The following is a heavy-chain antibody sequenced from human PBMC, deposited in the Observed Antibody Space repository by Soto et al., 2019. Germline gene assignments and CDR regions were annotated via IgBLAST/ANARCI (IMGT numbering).Heavy chain of an antibody. V-gene: IGHV3-9*01. D-gene: IGHD3-9*01. Sequence: SLRLSCAACGFTFDECAMHWVRQAPGKGLEWVSGISWKSGSIGYADSVKGRFTISRDNAKNSLYLQMNSLRAEDTALYYCALGHFYDILTGPFDYWGQGTLVTVSS. CDR1: GFTFDECA. CDR3: ALGHFYDILTGPFDY. J-gene: IGHJ4*02. CDR2: ISWKSGSI.